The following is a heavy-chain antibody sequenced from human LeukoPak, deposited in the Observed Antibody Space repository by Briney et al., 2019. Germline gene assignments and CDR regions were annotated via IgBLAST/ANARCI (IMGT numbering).Heavy chain of an antibody. CDR1: GFTFTNYI. D-gene: IGHD6-13*01. CDR3: AREPTYSSSWHTSCDY. CDR2: ISYDGSNK. Sequence: AGGSLRLSCVVSGFTFTNYIMHWVRQAPGKGLEWVAVISYDGSNKYYAASVKGRFTISRDNSKNTLYLQMNSLRAEDTAVYYCAREPTYSSSWHTSCDYWGQGILVTVSS. V-gene: IGHV3-30*04. J-gene: IGHJ4*02.